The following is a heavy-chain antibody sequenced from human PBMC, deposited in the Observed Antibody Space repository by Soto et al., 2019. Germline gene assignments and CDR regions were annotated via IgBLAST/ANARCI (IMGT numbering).Heavy chain of an antibody. CDR2: IHESGTT. Sequence: QVRLQESGPGLLKPSETLSLTCSVSGASLTTYYWGWFRQSPGKGLEWIGYIHESGTTKYNASLESRVTISVDTSKTHFFLSLTSVTAADTAVYYCARPTSWFGDILWGQGTLVTVTS. D-gene: IGHD3-10*01. V-gene: IGHV4-59*08. CDR3: ARPTSWFGDIL. CDR1: GASLTTYY. J-gene: IGHJ4*02.